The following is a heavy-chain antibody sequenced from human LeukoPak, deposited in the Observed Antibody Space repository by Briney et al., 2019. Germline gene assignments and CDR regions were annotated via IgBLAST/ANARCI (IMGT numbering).Heavy chain of an antibody. V-gene: IGHV4-34*01. CDR1: GGSFSGYY. D-gene: IGHD3-22*01. Sequence: SETLSLTCAVYGGSFSGYYWSWIRQPPGKGLEWIGEINHSGSTNYNPSLKSRVTMSVDTSKNQFSLKLSSVTAADTAVYYCARHTFYYYDSSGYYERPFDYWGQGTLVTVSS. CDR2: INHSGST. J-gene: IGHJ4*02. CDR3: ARHTFYYYDSSGYYERPFDY.